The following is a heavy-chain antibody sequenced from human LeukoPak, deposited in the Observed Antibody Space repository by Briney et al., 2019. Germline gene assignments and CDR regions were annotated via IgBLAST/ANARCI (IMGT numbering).Heavy chain of an antibody. J-gene: IGHJ4*02. CDR1: GYTFTSYY. V-gene: IGHV1-46*01. CDR2: INPSGGST. Sequence: GASVKVSCKASGYTFTSYYMHWVRQAPGQGLEWMGIINPSGGSTSYAQKFQGRVTMARDTSTSTVYMELSSLRSEDTAVYYCARSSTRSVAHYDSSGYLLFWGQGTLVTVSS. CDR3: ARSSTRSVAHYDSSGYLLF. D-gene: IGHD3-22*01.